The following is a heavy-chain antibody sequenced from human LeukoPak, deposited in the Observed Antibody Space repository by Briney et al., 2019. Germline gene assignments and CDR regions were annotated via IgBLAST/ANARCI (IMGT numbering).Heavy chain of an antibody. CDR1: GFTFSSYG. J-gene: IGHJ4*02. Sequence: GGSLRLSCAASGFTFSSYGMSWVRQAPGKGLEWVSAISGSGGSTYYADSVKGRFTISRDNSKNTLYLQMNSLRAEDTAVYYCAKDPIDPVFFMAAAVDYWGQGTLVTVSS. CDR3: AKDPIDPVFFMAAAVDY. CDR2: ISGSGGST. V-gene: IGHV3-23*01. D-gene: IGHD6-13*01.